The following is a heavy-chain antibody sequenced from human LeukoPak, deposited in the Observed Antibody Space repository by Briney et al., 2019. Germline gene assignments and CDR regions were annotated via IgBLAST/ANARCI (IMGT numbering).Heavy chain of an antibody. CDR3: ERGNLVVVPAVQRAYSYMDV. CDR1: GGSFSGYH. Sequence: SETLSLTCAVSGGSFSGYHWNWIRQPPGKGLEWIGEILHSGRTNYKACLKRRVTISVDTSKNQFSINLRSVTAADTAVYYCERGNLVVVPAVQRAYSYMDVWGNGTTVTVSS. V-gene: IGHV4-34*01. D-gene: IGHD2-2*01. CDR2: ILHSGRT. J-gene: IGHJ6*03.